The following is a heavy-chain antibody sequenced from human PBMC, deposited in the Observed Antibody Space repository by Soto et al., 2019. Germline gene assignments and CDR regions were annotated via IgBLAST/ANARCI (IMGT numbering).Heavy chain of an antibody. V-gene: IGHV3-11*01. Sequence: QVQLVESGGGLVKPGASLRLSCAASGFTFSDYYMSWIRQAPGKGLERVSYISSSGSTVYYADSVTGQFTISRDNAKNSLYMQMHSLRAEDTAVYYGARVGDEWGYYYYMDGWGKGTTVTVSS. J-gene: IGHJ6*03. CDR2: ISSSGSTV. D-gene: IGHD3-16*01. CDR3: ARVGDEWGYYYYMDG. CDR1: GFTFSDYY.